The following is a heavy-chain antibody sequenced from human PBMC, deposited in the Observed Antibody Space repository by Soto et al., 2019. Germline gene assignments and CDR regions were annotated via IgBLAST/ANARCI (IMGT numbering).Heavy chain of an antibody. V-gene: IGHV1-18*01. J-gene: IGHJ4*02. CDR1: GDTFTSYG. CDR2: ISAYNGNT. Sequence: ASVKLSCKASGDTFTSYGISWVRQAPGQGLEWMGWISAYNGNTNYAQKLQGRVTMTTDTSTSTAYMELRSLRSDDTAVYYCARVLRFGYYFDYWGQGTLVTVSS. CDR3: ARVLRFGYYFDY. D-gene: IGHD3-10*01.